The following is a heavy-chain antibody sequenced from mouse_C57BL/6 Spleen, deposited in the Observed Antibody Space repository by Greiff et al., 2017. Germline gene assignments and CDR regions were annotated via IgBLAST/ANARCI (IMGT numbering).Heavy chain of an antibody. J-gene: IGHJ4*01. CDR2: INPNNGGT. CDR1: GYTFTDYN. V-gene: IGHV1-22*01. CDR3: ASGEVWDVRYAMDY. Sequence: EVQLQQSGPELVKPGASVKMSCKASGYTFTDYNMHWVKQSHGKSLEWIGYINPNNGGTSYNQKFKGKATLTVNKSSSTAYMELRSLTSEDSAVYYCASGEVWDVRYAMDYWGQGTSVTVSS. D-gene: IGHD4-1*01.